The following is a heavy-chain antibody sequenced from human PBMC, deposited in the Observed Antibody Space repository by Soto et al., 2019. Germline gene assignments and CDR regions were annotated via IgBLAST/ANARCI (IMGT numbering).Heavy chain of an antibody. D-gene: IGHD3-16*01. V-gene: IGHV3-43*01. J-gene: IGHJ4*02. Sequence: GSHRHSCAVSGCVCDDHTMRRVLKETGKGLEWVSVISWDGGKTYYADSVKGRFTISRDNNRNALYLEMNSLRTEDTAVYHCAKDHVAGSYAPGGSWGKGTFVTVSS. CDR3: AKDHVAGSYAPGGS. CDR2: ISWDGGKT. CDR1: GCVCDDHT.